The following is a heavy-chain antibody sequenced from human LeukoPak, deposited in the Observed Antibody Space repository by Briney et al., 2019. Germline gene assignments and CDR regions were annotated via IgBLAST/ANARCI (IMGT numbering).Heavy chain of an antibody. CDR3: ARVERWSTQYYFDY. CDR1: GGSISSYY. J-gene: IGHJ4*02. CDR2: IYYSGST. D-gene: IGHD4-23*01. Sequence: SETLSLTCTVSGGSISSYYWSWIRQPPGKGLEWIGYIYYSGSTNYNPSLKSRVTISVDTSKNQFSLKLSSVTAADTAVYYCARVERWSTQYYFDYWGQGTLVTVSS. V-gene: IGHV4-59*01.